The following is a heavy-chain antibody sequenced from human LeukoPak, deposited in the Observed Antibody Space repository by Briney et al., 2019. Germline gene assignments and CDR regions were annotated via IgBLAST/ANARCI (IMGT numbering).Heavy chain of an antibody. CDR2: IYTSGST. CDR1: GGSISSGSYY. J-gene: IGHJ5*02. D-gene: IGHD3-10*01. CDR3: ARAGYGSGKAWFDP. Sequence: PSQTLSLTCTVSGGSISSGSYYWSWIRQPAGKGLEWIGRIYTSGSTNYNPSLKSRVTISVDTSKNQFSLKLSSVTAADTAVYYCARAGYGSGKAWFDPWGQGTLVTVSS. V-gene: IGHV4-61*02.